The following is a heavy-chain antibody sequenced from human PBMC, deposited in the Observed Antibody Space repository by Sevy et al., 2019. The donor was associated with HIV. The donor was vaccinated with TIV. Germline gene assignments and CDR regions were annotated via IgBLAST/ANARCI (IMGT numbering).Heavy chain of an antibody. CDR3: GKCTLWVYDPTNRKCGMDV. CDR2: SSPFTGSP. Sequence: ASLKVSCKASGYNFINYGISWVRQAPGQGLEWVGGSSPFTGSPNYPQKLQDRVTVTTDTATNTAYMERRNLGSDVTAVYYCGKCTLWVYDPTNRKCGMDVWGQGTTVTVSS. CDR1: GYNFINYG. D-gene: IGHD5-12*01. J-gene: IGHJ6*02. V-gene: IGHV1-18*01.